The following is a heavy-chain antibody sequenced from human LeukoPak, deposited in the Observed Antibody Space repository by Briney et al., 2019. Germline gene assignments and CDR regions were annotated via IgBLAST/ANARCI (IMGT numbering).Heavy chain of an antibody. CDR2: IYYSGST. CDR3: ARHSISWPHYLDY. J-gene: IGHJ4*02. CDR1: GGSISSSSYY. Sequence: SETLSLTCTVSGGSISSSSYYWGWIRQPPGKGLEWIGSIYYSGSTYYNPSLKSRVTISVDTSKNQFSLKLSSVTAADMATYYCARHSISWPHYLDYWGQGTLVTVSS. V-gene: IGHV4-39*01.